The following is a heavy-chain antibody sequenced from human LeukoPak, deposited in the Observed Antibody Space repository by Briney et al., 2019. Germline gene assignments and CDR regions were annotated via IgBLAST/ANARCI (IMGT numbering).Heavy chain of an antibody. CDR2: ISAYNGNT. V-gene: IGHV1-18*01. J-gene: IGHJ6*03. D-gene: IGHD1/OR15-1a*01. CDR1: GYTFTSYG. CDR3: ARDFRRKTNYYYYYMDV. Sequence: GASVKVSCKASGYTFTSYGISWVRQAPGQGLEWMGWISAYNGNTNYAQKFQGRVTITADKSTSTAYMELSSLRSEDTAVYYCARDFRRKTNYYYYYMDVWGKGTTVTVSS.